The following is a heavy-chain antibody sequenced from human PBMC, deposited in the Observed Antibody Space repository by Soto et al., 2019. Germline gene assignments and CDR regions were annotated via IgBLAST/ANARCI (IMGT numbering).Heavy chain of an antibody. D-gene: IGHD1-26*01. CDR2: ISYDASNK. CDR3: AKGLSGQYTFDH. Sequence: GSLRLSGAASGFTFSNCPMYWVRQAPGKGLEWVASISYDASNKFYPDSVKGRFSVSRDNSKNTLNLQMNSLRAEDMAIYYCAKGLSGQYTFDHWGQGTLVTVSS. V-gene: IGHV3-30-3*01. J-gene: IGHJ4*02. CDR1: GFTFSNCP.